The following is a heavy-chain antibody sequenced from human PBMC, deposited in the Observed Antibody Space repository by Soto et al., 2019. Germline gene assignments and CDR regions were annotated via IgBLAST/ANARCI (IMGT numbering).Heavy chain of an antibody. Sequence: QVQLVQSGAEVKKPGSSVKVSCKASGGTFSSYAISWVRQAPGQGLEWMGGIIPIFGTANYAQKFQGRVTITADESTSTAYMELSSLRSEDTAVYYCARDVLYSAPGSASGMDVWGQGTTVTVSS. CDR3: ARDVLYSAPGSASGMDV. CDR1: GGTFSSYA. J-gene: IGHJ6*02. V-gene: IGHV1-69*01. D-gene: IGHD2-21*01. CDR2: IIPIFGTA.